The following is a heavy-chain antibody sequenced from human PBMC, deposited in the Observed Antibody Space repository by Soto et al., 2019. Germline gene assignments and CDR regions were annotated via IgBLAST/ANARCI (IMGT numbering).Heavy chain of an antibody. J-gene: IGHJ5*02. V-gene: IGHV4-34*01. CDR2: INHSGST. CDR3: ARGRVGCSGGSCYTKWFDP. D-gene: IGHD2-15*01. Sequence: SETLSLTCAVYGGSFSGYYWSWIRQPPGKGLEWIGEINHSGSTNYNPSLKSRVTISVDTSKNQFSLKLSSVTAADTAVYYCARGRVGCSGGSCYTKWFDPWGQGTLVTVSS. CDR1: GGSFSGYY.